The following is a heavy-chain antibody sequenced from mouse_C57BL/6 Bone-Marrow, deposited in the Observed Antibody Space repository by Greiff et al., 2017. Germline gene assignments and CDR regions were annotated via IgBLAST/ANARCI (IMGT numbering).Heavy chain of an antibody. Sequence: VQLQQPGAELVKPGASVKMSCKASGYTFTSYWITWVKQRPGQGLEWIGMIHPNSGSTNYNEKFKSKATLTVDKSSSTAYMQLSSLTSEDSAVYYCARSKRRIEPFAYWGQGTLVTVSA. V-gene: IGHV1-64*01. J-gene: IGHJ3*01. CDR2: IHPNSGST. CDR1: GYTFTSYW. CDR3: ARSKRRIEPFAY.